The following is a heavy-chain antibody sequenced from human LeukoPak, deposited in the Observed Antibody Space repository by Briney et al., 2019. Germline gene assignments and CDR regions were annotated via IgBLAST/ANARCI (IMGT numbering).Heavy chain of an antibody. CDR1: GFAFSSFG. V-gene: IGHV3-33*01. J-gene: IGHJ5*02. D-gene: IGHD4-17*01. CDR3: ARATVTRWFDP. Sequence: GRSLRLSCAASGFAFSSFGMHWVRQAPGKGLEWVAVIWYDGTNKYYADSVKGRFTISRDNSKNTLYLQMNSLRAEDTAVCYCARATVTRWFDPWGQGTLVTVSS. CDR2: IWYDGTNK.